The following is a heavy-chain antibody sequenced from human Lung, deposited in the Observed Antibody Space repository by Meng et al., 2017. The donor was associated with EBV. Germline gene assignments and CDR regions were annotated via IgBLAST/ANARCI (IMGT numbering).Heavy chain of an antibody. CDR1: GYTFTSHA. Sequence: GQLVPAGAEVKKPGASVKISCKASGYTFTSHALHWVRLAPGQGLEWMGWINPDSGNTKYSQKFQGRITITRDTSATTAYMELWSLRPEDTAAYYCARDGTSNWLLNWFDPWGQGTLVTVSS. CDR3: ARDGTSNWLLNWFDP. D-gene: IGHD2-2*01. V-gene: IGHV1-3*01. J-gene: IGHJ5*02. CDR2: INPDSGNT.